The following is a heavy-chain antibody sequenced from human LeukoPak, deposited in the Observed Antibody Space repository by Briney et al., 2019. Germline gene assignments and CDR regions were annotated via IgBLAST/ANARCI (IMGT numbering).Heavy chain of an antibody. CDR3: ARGPGYCSSTSCYRRRKSMDV. CDR2: INHSGST. J-gene: IGHJ6*02. Sequence: SETLPLTCAVYGGSFSGYYWSWIRQPPGKGLEWIGEINHSGSTNYNPSLKSRVTISVDTSKNQFSLKLSSVTAADTAVYYCARGPGYCSSTSCYRRRKSMDVWGQGTTVTVSS. CDR1: GGSFSGYY. V-gene: IGHV4-34*01. D-gene: IGHD2-2*02.